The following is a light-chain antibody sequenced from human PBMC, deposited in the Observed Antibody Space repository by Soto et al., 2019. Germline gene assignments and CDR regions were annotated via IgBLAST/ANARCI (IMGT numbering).Light chain of an antibody. Sequence: DIVMTQSPATLSVSPGERATLSCRASQSVFSSLAWYQQKPGQAPRLLIYGAATRATGIPARFSGSGSGTEFTLTISSLQSEDFAVYFCQQYHNWPAVGQGTKVDSK. CDR2: GAA. CDR1: QSVFSS. V-gene: IGKV3-15*01. J-gene: IGKJ1*01. CDR3: QQYHNWPA.